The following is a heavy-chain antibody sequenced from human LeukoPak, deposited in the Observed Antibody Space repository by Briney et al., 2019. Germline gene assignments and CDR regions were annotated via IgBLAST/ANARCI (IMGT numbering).Heavy chain of an antibody. V-gene: IGHV3-23*01. CDR1: GFTFSSYG. Sequence: GGSLRLSCTASGFTFSSYGISWVRQAPGKGLEWVSGISGSGGSTFYADAVKGRFTISRGNSKNTLYMQMNSLRAEDTAVYYCAKDGRLQSSSWHYWGQGTLVTVSS. D-gene: IGHD6-13*01. J-gene: IGHJ4*02. CDR2: ISGSGGST. CDR3: AKDGRLQSSSWHY.